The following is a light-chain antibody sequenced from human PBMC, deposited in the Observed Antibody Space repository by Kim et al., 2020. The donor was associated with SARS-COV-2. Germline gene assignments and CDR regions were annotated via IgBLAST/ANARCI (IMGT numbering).Light chain of an antibody. CDR2: SND. Sequence: GQSVTLSCSGSSSNIGLNNVHWYQQLPGTAPKLLIHSNDQRPSGVPDRFSGSKSGTSASLAISGLQSEDDADYYCAAWDDSLNGLLFGGGTQLTVL. V-gene: IGLV1-44*01. CDR3: AAWDDSLNGLL. J-gene: IGLJ2*01. CDR1: SSNIGLNN.